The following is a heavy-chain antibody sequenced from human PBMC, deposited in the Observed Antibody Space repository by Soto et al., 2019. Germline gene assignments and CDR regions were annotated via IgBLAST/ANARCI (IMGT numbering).Heavy chain of an antibody. V-gene: IGHV1-69*15. D-gene: IGHD3-16*01. CDR1: EGTFSKYA. CDR2: IIPIFDTS. J-gene: IGHJ3*02. Sequence: QVQLVQSGAEVKKPGSSVKVSCKGSEGTFSKYAITWVRQAPGQGLEWMGTIIPIFDTSTNAQKFQGRVTITADEYTITAYMEVSSLTSEDTAVYYCASTLTLTSSGELDDFHIWGQGTMDTVSS. CDR3: ASTLTLTSSGELDDFHI.